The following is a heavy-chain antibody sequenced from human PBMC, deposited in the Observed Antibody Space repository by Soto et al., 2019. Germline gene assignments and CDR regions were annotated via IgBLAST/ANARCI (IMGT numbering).Heavy chain of an antibody. CDR1: GGTFSTYT. CDR2: IIPIFGTP. V-gene: IGHV1-69*01. Sequence: QVQLVQSGAEVKKPGSSVKVSCKASGGTFSTYTISWVRQAPGQGLEWMGGIIPIFGTPNYAQKFQGRVTVTADESTNTSYMELTSLPSEDTAVYYCARHYDPWGQGTLVTVSS. J-gene: IGHJ5*02. CDR3: ARHYDP.